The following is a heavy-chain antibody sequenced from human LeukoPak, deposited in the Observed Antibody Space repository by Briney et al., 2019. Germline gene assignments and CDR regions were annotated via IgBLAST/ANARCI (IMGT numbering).Heavy chain of an antibody. CDR1: GFTVSSNS. D-gene: IGHD5-18*01. CDR3: ARVKIHYYYYYMDV. V-gene: IGHV3-53*01. Sequence: GGSLRLSCTVSGFTVSSNSMSWVRQAPGKGLEWVSFIYSDNTHYSDSVKGRFTISRDNSKNTLYLQMNSLRAEDTAVHYCARVKIHYYYYYMDVWGKGTTVTVSS. J-gene: IGHJ6*03. CDR2: IYSDNT.